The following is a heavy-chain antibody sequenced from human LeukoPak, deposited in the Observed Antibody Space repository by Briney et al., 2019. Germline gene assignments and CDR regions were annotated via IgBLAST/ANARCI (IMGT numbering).Heavy chain of an antibody. V-gene: IGHV4-34*09. Sequence: SETLLLTCAVYGGPFSCYHWSSIRQPPGKGLERIEEFNHSGSTNHNPSLKSRVTQSVDTSKSQFSLELSSVTAADTAVYYCARGSGYCSSTSCYTRIYGMDVWGQGTTVTVPS. J-gene: IGHJ6*02. CDR3: ARGSGYCSSTSCYTRIYGMDV. D-gene: IGHD2-2*02. CDR1: GGPFSCYH. CDR2: FNHSGST.